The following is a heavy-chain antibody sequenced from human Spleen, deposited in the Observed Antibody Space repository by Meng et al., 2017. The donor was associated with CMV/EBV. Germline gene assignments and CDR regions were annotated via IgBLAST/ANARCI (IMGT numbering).Heavy chain of an antibody. Sequence: ESLKISCAVSGFTFSSYELNWVRQAPGKGLEWVGEINPSGSTTYSPSLKSRVSISVDTSKNQLSLNLSSVTAADTAVYYCARVGYSGSYPSFDYWGQGALVTVSS. CDR3: ARVGYSGSYPSFDY. CDR2: INPSGST. CDR1: GFTFSSYE. J-gene: IGHJ4*02. V-gene: IGHV4-34*01. D-gene: IGHD6-6*01.